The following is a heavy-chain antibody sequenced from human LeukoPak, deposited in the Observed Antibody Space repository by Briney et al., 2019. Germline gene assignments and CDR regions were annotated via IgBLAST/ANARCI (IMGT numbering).Heavy chain of an antibody. CDR1: GFTFSSYE. Sequence: GGSLRLSCAASGFTFSSYEMNWVRQAPGKGLEWVSYISSSGSTIYYADSVKGRFTISRDNAKNSLYLQMNSLRAEDTAVYYCAGDPMGGWPYAFDIWGQGTMVTVSS. D-gene: IGHD3-16*01. J-gene: IGHJ3*02. V-gene: IGHV3-48*03. CDR2: ISSSGSTI. CDR3: AGDPMGGWPYAFDI.